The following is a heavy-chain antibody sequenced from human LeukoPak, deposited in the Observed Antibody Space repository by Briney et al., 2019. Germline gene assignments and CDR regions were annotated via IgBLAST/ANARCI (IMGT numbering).Heavy chain of an antibody. V-gene: IGHV3-21*01. Sequence: GGSLRLTCAASGFTFSSYSMNWVRQAPGKGLEWVSSINSSSSYIYYADSVKGRFTISRDNAKNSLYLQMNSLRAEDTAVYYCARDRLRGIVVVPAANDYWGQGTLVTVSS. D-gene: IGHD2-2*01. CDR3: ARDRLRGIVVVPAANDY. CDR2: INSSSSYI. CDR1: GFTFSSYS. J-gene: IGHJ4*02.